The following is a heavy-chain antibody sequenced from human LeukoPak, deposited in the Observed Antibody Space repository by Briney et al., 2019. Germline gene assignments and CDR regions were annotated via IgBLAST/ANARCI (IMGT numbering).Heavy chain of an antibody. V-gene: IGHV1-8*01. CDR1: GYTFTMYY. J-gene: IGHJ6*03. Sequence: ASVKVSCKASGYTFTMYYIHWVRQATGQGLEWMGWMNPNSGNTGYAQKFQGRVTMTRNTSISTAYMELSSLRSEDTAVYYCARVTTANWYDFWSGYPYYYYYMDVWGKGTTVTVSS. D-gene: IGHD3-3*01. CDR3: ARVTTANWYDFWSGYPYYYYYMDV. CDR2: MNPNSGNT.